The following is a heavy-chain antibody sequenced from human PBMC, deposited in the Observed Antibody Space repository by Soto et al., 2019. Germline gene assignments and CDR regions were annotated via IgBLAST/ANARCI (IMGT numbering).Heavy chain of an antibody. V-gene: IGHV3-15*01. Sequence: GGSLRLSCAASGFTFSNAWMSWVRQAPGKGLEWVGRIKSKTDGGTTDYAAPVKGRFTISRDDSKNTLYLQMNSLKTEDTAVYYGTTDGPRKGATPFDYWGQGTLVTVSS. CDR2: IKSKTDGGTT. CDR3: TTDGPRKGATPFDY. D-gene: IGHD1-26*01. J-gene: IGHJ4*02. CDR1: GFTFSNAW.